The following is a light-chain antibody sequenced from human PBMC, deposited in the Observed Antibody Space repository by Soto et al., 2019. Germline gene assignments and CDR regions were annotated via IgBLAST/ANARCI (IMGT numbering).Light chain of an antibody. Sequence: QSALTQPASVSGSPGQSITLSCTGTSSDVGGYNFVSWYQQHPGKAPKLMIFDVSNRPSGVSNRFSGSKSGNTASLTISGLQAEDEADYYCTSYTSSSTLVLFGGGTKLTVL. J-gene: IGLJ2*01. CDR2: DVS. V-gene: IGLV2-14*01. CDR3: TSYTSSSTLVL. CDR1: SSDVGGYNF.